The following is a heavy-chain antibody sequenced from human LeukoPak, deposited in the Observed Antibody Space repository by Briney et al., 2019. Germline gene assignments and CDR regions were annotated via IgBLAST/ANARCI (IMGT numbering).Heavy chain of an antibody. CDR2: ISYDGSNK. CDR3: ARDPLLSSGWYFDY. J-gene: IGHJ4*02. Sequence: GGSLRLSCAASGFTFSSYAMHWVRQAPGKGLEWVAVISYDGSNKYYADSVKGRFTISRDNSKNTLYLQMSSLRAEDTAVYYCARDPLLSSGWYFDYWGQGTLVTVSS. CDR1: GFTFSSYA. D-gene: IGHD6-19*01. V-gene: IGHV3-30-3*01.